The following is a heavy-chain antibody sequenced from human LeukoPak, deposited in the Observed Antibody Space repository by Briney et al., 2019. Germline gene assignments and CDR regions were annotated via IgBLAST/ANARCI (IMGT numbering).Heavy chain of an antibody. CDR1: GFTFTSSA. V-gene: IGHV1-58*02. CDR2: IVVGSGNT. Sequence: TSVKVSCKASGFTFTSSAMQWVRQARGQRLEWIGWIVVGSGNTNYAQKFQERVTITRDVSTSTAYMELSSLRSEDTAVYYCAAVGYCSSTSCYTYYWGQGTLVTVSS. CDR3: AAVGYCSSTSCYTYY. J-gene: IGHJ4*02. D-gene: IGHD2-2*02.